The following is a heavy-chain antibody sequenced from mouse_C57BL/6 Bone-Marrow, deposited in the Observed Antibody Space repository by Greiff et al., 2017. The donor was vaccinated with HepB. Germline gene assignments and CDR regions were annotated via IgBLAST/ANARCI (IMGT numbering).Heavy chain of an antibody. CDR3: ASYYYGSSSLGY. CDR2: INPYNGGT. D-gene: IGHD1-1*01. V-gene: IGHV1-19*01. Sequence: VQLKESGPVLVKPGASVKMSCKASGYTFTDYYMNWVKQSHGKSLEWIGVINPYNGGTSYNQKFKGKATLTVDKSSSTAYMELNSLTSEDSAVYYCASYYYGSSSLGYWGQGTTLTVSS. CDR1: GYTFTDYY. J-gene: IGHJ2*01.